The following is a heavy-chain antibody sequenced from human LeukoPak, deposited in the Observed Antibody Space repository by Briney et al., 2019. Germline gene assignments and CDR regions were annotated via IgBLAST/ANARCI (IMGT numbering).Heavy chain of an antibody. CDR1: GGSISSGCYS. Sequence: SETLSLTCAVSGGSISSGCYSWSWIRQPPGKGLEWIGYIYHSGSTYYNPSLKSRVTISVDRSKNQFSLKLSSVTAADTAVYYCARGKGYSGYDFAFDIWGQGTMVTVSS. J-gene: IGHJ3*02. V-gene: IGHV4-30-2*01. CDR2: IYHSGST. D-gene: IGHD5-12*01. CDR3: ARGKGYSGYDFAFDI.